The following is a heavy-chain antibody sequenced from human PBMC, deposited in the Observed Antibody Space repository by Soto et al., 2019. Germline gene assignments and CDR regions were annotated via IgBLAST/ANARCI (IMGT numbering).Heavy chain of an antibody. CDR3: ARDSRTGSITIFGVVINRRERYGMDV. J-gene: IGHJ6*02. Sequence: PSETLSLTCAVYGGSFSGYYWSWIRQPPGKGLEWIGEINHSGSTNYNPSLKSRVTISVDTSKNQFSLKLSSVTAADTAVYYCARDSRTGSITIFGVVINRRERYGMDVWGQGTTVTVSS. D-gene: IGHD3-3*01. CDR1: GGSFSGYY. CDR2: INHSGST. V-gene: IGHV4-34*01.